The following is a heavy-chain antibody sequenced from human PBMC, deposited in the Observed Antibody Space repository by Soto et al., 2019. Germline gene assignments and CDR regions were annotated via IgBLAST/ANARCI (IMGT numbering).Heavy chain of an antibody. CDR2: IKEDESER. D-gene: IGHD1-26*01. CDR3: VRDRSGTYLD. V-gene: IGHV3-7*01. Sequence: GGFLRLSCGASAFSFDAFWMTWVRQAPGKGLEWVASIKEDESERYYVDSVRGRFTISRDNAKKSLYLQMNNLGAEDTALYYCVRDRSGTYLDWGQGTLVTAPQ. J-gene: IGHJ4*02. CDR1: AFSFDAFW.